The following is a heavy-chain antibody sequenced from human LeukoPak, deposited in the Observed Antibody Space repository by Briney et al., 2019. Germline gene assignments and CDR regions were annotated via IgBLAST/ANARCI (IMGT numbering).Heavy chain of an antibody. Sequence: ASVKVSCKAAGYTFTGYYIHWVRQSPGQGLESMGFINPNTRGTSYAQKFQARVTMTGDTSISTAYMELSGLRSDDTAVYYCARRYDFWSGYPTAFDYWGQGTLVTVSS. D-gene: IGHD3-3*01. CDR2: INPNTRGT. CDR3: ARRYDFWSGYPTAFDY. CDR1: GYTFTGYY. J-gene: IGHJ4*02. V-gene: IGHV1-2*02.